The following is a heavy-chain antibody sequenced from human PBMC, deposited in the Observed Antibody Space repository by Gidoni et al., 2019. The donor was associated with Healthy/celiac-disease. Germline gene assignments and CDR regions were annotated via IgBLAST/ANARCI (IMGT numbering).Heavy chain of an antibody. D-gene: IGHD5-12*01. V-gene: IGHV2-5*02. CDR3: AHRRVGYSGYDRRDWFDP. Sequence: QITLKESGPTLVNPTQTLTLTCTFSGFSLSTSGVGVAWLRQPPGKARKWLALIYWDDDKRYSPSLKSRLTITKDTSKNQVVLTMTNMDPVDTATYYCAHRRVGYSGYDRRDWFDPWGQVTLVTVSS. CDR2: IYWDDDK. J-gene: IGHJ5*02. CDR1: GFSLSTSGVG.